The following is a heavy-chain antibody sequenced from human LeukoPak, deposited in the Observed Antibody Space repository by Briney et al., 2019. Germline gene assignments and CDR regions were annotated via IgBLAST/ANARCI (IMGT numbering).Heavy chain of an antibody. J-gene: IGHJ4*02. Sequence: SETLSLTCAVYGGSFSGYFWTWIRQPPGKGLELIGEINHSGGTNYNPSLKSRVTISVDTSKNQFSLKLSSVTAADTAVYYCARHNLIAVAAIDYWGQGTLVTVFS. D-gene: IGHD6-19*01. CDR3: ARHNLIAVAAIDY. CDR1: GGSFSGYF. V-gene: IGHV4-34*01. CDR2: INHSGGT.